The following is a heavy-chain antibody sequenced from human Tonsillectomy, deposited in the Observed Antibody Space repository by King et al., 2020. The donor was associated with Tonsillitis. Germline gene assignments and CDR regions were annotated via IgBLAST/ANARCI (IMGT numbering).Heavy chain of an antibody. Sequence: QVQLQESGPGLVKPSETLSLTCTVSGGSISSSSYYWGWIRQTPGKGLEWIGNIYYSGSTYYNPSLKSRVTISVDTSKNQFSLRLRSVTAADAAVYYCARRNPGDPYVDSWGQGTLVTVSS. CDR1: GGSISSSSYY. CDR3: ARRNPGDPYVDS. J-gene: IGHJ4*02. V-gene: IGHV4-39*01. CDR2: IYYSGST. D-gene: IGHD7-27*01.